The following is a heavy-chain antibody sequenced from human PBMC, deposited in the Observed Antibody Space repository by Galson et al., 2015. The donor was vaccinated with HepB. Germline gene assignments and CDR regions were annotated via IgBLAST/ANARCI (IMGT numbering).Heavy chain of an antibody. J-gene: IGHJ6*02. CDR3: ARLDSCSGGSCYFHYYYGMDV. CDR1: GFTVSSNY. V-gene: IGHV3-53*01. CDR2: IYSGGST. Sequence: SLRLSCAASGFTVSSNYMSWVRQAPGKGLEWVSVIYSGGSTYYADSVKGRFTISRDNSKNTLYLQMNSLRAEDAAVYYCARLDSCSGGSCYFHYYYGMDVWGQGTTVTVSS. D-gene: IGHD2-15*01.